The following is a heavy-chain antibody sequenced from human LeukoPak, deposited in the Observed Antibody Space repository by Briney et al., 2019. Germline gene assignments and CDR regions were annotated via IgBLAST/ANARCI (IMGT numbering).Heavy chain of an antibody. Sequence: ASVKVSCKASGYTFTGYYMHWVRQAPGRGLEWMGRINPNSGGTNYAQKFQGRVTTTRDTSISTAYMELSRLRSDDTAVYYCARGSITGTTGYWGQGTLVTVSS. V-gene: IGHV1-2*06. CDR3: ARGSITGTTGY. CDR2: INPNSGGT. J-gene: IGHJ4*02. D-gene: IGHD1-7*01. CDR1: GYTFTGYY.